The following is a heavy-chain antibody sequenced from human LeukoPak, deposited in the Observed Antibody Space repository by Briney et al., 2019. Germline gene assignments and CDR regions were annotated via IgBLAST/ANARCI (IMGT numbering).Heavy chain of an antibody. J-gene: IGHJ3*02. CDR3: AGLDSSGLRRAFDI. CDR2: IYHSGST. V-gene: IGHV4-39*07. CDR1: GGSISSGNYY. Sequence: PSQTLSLTRTVSGGSISSGNYYWYWLRQPPGKGLEWIGSIYHSGSTNYNPSLKSRVTISVDKSKNQFSLKLSSVTAADTAVYYCAGLDSSGLRRAFDIWGQGTMVTVSS. D-gene: IGHD6-19*01.